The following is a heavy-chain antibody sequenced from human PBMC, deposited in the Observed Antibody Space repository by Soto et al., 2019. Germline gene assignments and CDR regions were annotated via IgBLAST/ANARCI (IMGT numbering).Heavy chain of an antibody. J-gene: IGHJ6*02. V-gene: IGHV1-69*01. D-gene: IGHD3-10*01. Sequence: QVQLVQSGAEVKKPGSSVKVSCKASGGTFSSYAISWVRQAPGQGLEWMGGIIPIFGTANYAQKFQGRVTITADESTSTAYMELSSLRSEDTAVYYCARERIDTMVRGNYYYYGMDVWGQGTTVTVSS. CDR3: ARERIDTMVRGNYYYYGMDV. CDR2: IIPIFGTA. CDR1: GGTFSSYA.